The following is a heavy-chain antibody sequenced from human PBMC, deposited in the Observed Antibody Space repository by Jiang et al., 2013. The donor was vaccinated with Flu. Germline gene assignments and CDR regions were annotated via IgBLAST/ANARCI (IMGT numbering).Heavy chain of an antibody. CDR2: IYPSGVT. Sequence: PGLVKPSQTLSLTCTVSGVSITNNNYYWNWIRQPAGKGLEWIGRIYPSGVTHYNPSLMGRVTISIDTSKNQFSLNLSSVSAADTAMYYCATTFCSTATCYADFGFWGQGALVTVSS. CDR1: GVSITNNNYY. V-gene: IGHV4-61*02. J-gene: IGHJ4*02. CDR3: ATTFCSTATCYADFGF. D-gene: IGHD2-2*01.